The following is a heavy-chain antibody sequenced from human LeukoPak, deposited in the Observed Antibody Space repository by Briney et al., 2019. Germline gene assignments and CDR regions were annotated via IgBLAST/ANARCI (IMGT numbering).Heavy chain of an antibody. CDR2: INSKSGGT. CDR3: ARGGSGSGYLYYFDY. J-gene: IGHJ4*02. D-gene: IGHD3-10*01. CDR1: GYSFSDYP. V-gene: IGHV1-2*06. Sequence: GASVKVSCKASGYSFSDYPIHWVRQAPGQGLEWMGRINSKSGGTSSAQNFQGRVTMTRDTSINTAYMELSRLTSDDTALYYCARGGSGSGYLYYFDYWGQGTLVSVSS.